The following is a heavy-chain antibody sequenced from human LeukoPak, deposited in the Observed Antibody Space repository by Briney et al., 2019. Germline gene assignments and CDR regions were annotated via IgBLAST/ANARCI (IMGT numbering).Heavy chain of an antibody. Sequence: PSETLSLTCTVSGGSISSSSYYWAWIRQPPGKGLEWIGYIYYSGSTNYNPSLKSRVTISVDTSKNQFSLKLSSVTAADTAVYYCARGTAAMVFDYWGQGTLVTVSS. CDR1: GGSISSSSYY. V-gene: IGHV4-61*05. CDR2: IYYSGST. J-gene: IGHJ4*02. CDR3: ARGTAAMVFDY. D-gene: IGHD2-2*01.